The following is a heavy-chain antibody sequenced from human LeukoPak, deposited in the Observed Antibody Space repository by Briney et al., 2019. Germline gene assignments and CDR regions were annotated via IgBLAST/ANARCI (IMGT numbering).Heavy chain of an antibody. V-gene: IGHV1-69*01. J-gene: IGHJ4*02. CDR1: GGTFSSYA. D-gene: IGHD3-10*02. CDR2: IIPIFGTA. Sequence: ASVKVSCKVSGGTFSSYAISWVRQAPGQGLEWMGGIIPIFGTANYAQKFQGRVTITADESTSTAYMELSSLRSEDTAVYYCARLGSGSYPTTNDYWGQGTLVTVSS. CDR3: ARLGSGSYPTTNDY.